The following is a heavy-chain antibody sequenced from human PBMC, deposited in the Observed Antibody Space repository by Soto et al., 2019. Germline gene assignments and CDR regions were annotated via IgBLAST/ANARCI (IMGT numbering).Heavy chain of an antibody. V-gene: IGHV4-59*01. CDR1: GGSISSYY. CDR2: IYYSGST. Sequence: SETLSLTCTVSGGSISSYYWSWIRQPPGKGLEWIGYIYYSGSTNYNPSLKSRVTISVDTSKNQFSLKLSSVTAADTAVYYCARDRPPYSSPDHYGMDVWGQGTTVTVSS. D-gene: IGHD6-13*01. J-gene: IGHJ6*02. CDR3: ARDRPPYSSPDHYGMDV.